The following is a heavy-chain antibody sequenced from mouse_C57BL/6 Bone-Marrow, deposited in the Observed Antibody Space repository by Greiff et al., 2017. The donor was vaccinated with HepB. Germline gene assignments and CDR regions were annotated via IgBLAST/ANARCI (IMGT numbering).Heavy chain of an antibody. CDR2: IYPGSGST. CDR3: ARKAITTVVAPYFDY. D-gene: IGHD1-1*01. J-gene: IGHJ2*01. V-gene: IGHV1-55*01. Sequence: QVQLQQPGAELVQPGASVKMSCKASGYTFTSYWITWVKQRPGQGLEWIGDIYPGSGSTNNNEKFKSKATLTVDTSSSTAYMQLSSLTSEDSAVYYCARKAITTVVAPYFDYGGQGTTLTVSS. CDR1: GYTFTSYW.